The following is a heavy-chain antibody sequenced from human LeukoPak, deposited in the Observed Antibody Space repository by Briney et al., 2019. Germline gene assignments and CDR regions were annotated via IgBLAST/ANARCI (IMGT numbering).Heavy chain of an antibody. J-gene: IGHJ6*04. CDR3: ARPGCGGNCYYRMDV. CDR2: VSYGITRT. CDR1: GFTFSSYA. V-gene: IGHV3-23*01. Sequence: GSLRLSCASSGFTFSSYAMTWVRPAPGKGLEWISAVSYGITRTFYADSVKGRFAISRDNSRNTLFLQMNSLRADDTAVYYCARPGCGGNCYYRMDVWGKGTTVTVSS. D-gene: IGHD2-21*01.